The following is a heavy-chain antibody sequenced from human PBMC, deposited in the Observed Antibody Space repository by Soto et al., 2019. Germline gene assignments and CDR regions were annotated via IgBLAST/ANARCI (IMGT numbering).Heavy chain of an antibody. J-gene: IGHJ6*04. CDR2: ISGSGSST. CDR3: AKDPHTVTDLHCYYAMDV. D-gene: IGHD4-4*01. Sequence: AGSLGLSCAASGFTFSNYAMSWFRQAPGKGLEGVSGISGSGSSTYYADSVKGRFTVSRDNSKTTLYLQMNSLRAEDTAVYYCAKDPHTVTDLHCYYAMDVWGK. CDR1: GFTFSNYA. V-gene: IGHV3-23*01.